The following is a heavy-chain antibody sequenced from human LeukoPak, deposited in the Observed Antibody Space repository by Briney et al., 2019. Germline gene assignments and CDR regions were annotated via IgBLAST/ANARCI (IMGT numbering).Heavy chain of an antibody. CDR2: IKQDESEK. CDR1: GFTFSNYW. Sequence: GGSLRPPCAVSGFTFSNYWMSWVRQAPGKGLEWVAHIKQDESEKYYVDSVKGRFTISRDNAKNSLYLQMNSLRAEDTAIYYCARDKIVGASKFDYWGQGTLVTVSS. J-gene: IGHJ4*02. V-gene: IGHV3-7*01. D-gene: IGHD1-26*01. CDR3: ARDKIVGASKFDY.